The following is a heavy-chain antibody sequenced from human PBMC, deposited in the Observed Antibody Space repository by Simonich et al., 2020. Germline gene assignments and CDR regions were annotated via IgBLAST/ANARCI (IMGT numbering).Heavy chain of an antibody. CDR3: ARGGLYFDY. CDR2: IYYSGST. D-gene: IGHD2-15*01. Sequence: QVKLRESVPGRVKPSETLSLTCTLPVGSISSDYWRWIRQPPGKGLEWIGDIYYSGSTHYNPSLKSRVTISVDTTKNQCSLKLSSVTAADTAVYYCARGGLYFDYWGQGTLVTVSS. J-gene: IGHJ4*02. V-gene: IGHV4-59*01. CDR1: VGSISSDY.